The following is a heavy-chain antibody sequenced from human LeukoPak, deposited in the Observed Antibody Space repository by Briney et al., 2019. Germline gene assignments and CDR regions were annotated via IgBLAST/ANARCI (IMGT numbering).Heavy chain of an antibody. D-gene: IGHD3/OR15-3a*01. J-gene: IGHJ4*02. CDR2: VSWNSGRI. CDR3: AKGGTGYPDYYFDY. Sequence: GGSLRLSCAASGFTFDDYAMHWVRRAPGKGLEWVSGVSWNSGRIDCADTVKGRFTISRDNAKNSLYLQMNSLRAEDTALYFCAKGGTGYPDYYFDYWGQGTLVTVSP. V-gene: IGHV3-9*01. CDR1: GFTFDDYA.